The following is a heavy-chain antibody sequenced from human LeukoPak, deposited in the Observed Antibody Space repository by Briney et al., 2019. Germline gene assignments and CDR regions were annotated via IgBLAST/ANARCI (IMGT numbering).Heavy chain of an antibody. CDR1: GFTFSSYW. CDR2: ISGNSGNI. V-gene: IGHV3-9*01. J-gene: IGHJ4*02. D-gene: IGHD2-15*01. Sequence: GGSLRLSCAASGFTFSSYWMSWVRQAPGKGLEWVSGISGNSGNIGYADSVKGRFTISRDNAKNSLYLQMNSLRSEDTAFYYCSKEGNLGGGSWTAFDYWGQGTLVTVSS. CDR3: SKEGNLGGGSWTAFDY.